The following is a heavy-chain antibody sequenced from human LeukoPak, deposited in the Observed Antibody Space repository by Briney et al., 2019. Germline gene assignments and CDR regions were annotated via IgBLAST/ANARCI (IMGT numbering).Heavy chain of an antibody. CDR3: ARDQGSMVRTTNWYFVL. D-gene: IGHD1-1*01. V-gene: IGHV3-7*01. CDR1: GLTFSNYW. Sequence: GGSLRLSCGASGLTFSNYWMSWVRQAPRKGLEGQANTKQYETESYYVYCVTGRFTISRDNGKNSLYLQMKSLRADDTAVYYCARDQGSMVRTTNWYFVLWGRGTLVTVSS. J-gene: IGHJ2*01. CDR2: TKQYETES.